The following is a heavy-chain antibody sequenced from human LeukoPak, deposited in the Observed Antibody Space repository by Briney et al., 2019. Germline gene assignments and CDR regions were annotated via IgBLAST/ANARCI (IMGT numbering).Heavy chain of an antibody. CDR1: GGSINTYY. V-gene: IGHV4-59*08. CDR2: TYSSGTT. Sequence: SSESLSLTCTVSGGSINTYYWSWIRQPAGKGLELIGYTYSSGTTDYNPPLKSRVVISIDTSGSQFSLKMTSVTAADTAVYYCARRGTPYYYYYMDVWGKGTTVTVSS. D-gene: IGHD3-16*01. J-gene: IGHJ6*03. CDR3: ARRGTPYYYYYMDV.